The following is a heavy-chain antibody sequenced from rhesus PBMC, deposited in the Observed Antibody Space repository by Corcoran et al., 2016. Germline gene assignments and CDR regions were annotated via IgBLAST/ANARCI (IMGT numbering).Heavy chain of an antibody. CDR1: GFTFSSYA. V-gene: IGHV3-103*01. J-gene: IGHJ4*01. Sequence: EVQLVASGGGLANPGVSLRISCSASGFTFSSYAMHWVRQAPGKGLDWVSAINTGGSTYYADSVKGRFTISRDNSKNTVSLQMNSLRAEDTAVYYCAKDRAMHYFDFWGQGVLVTVSS. CDR2: INTGGST. CDR3: AKDRAMHYFDF.